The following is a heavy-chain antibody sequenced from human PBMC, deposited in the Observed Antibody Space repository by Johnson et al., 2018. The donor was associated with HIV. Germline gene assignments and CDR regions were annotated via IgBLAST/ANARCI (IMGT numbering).Heavy chain of an antibody. CDR1: GFTFSDYY. J-gene: IGHJ3*02. D-gene: IGHD2-15*01. V-gene: IGHV3-11*04. Sequence: QVQLVESGGGLVKPGGSLRLSCAASGFTFSDYYMSWIRQAPGKGLEWVSYISSSGSPIYYADSVKGRFTVSRAHAQNSLYLQMNSLRAEDTAVYYCARAYPYCSGGSCYTAQPNDAFDIWGQGTMVTVSS. CDR2: ISSSGSPI. CDR3: ARAYPYCSGGSCYTAQPNDAFDI.